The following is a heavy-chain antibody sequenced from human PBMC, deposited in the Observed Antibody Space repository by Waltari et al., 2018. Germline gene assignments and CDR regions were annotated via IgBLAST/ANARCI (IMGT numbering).Heavy chain of an antibody. D-gene: IGHD3-22*01. CDR2: ITNSGGTT. V-gene: IGHV3-23*01. J-gene: IGHJ4*02. Sequence: EVQLLESGGGLVQPGGSLRLSCAASGFSFSNYAMSWVRQAPGKGLQLVSAITNSGGTTFYSPSVMGRFSISRDNSKNTLYLQVDSLRVEDTAVYFCAREEMDSSGYRTTHFDYWGPGSLVTVSS. CDR3: AREEMDSSGYRTTHFDY. CDR1: GFSFSNYA.